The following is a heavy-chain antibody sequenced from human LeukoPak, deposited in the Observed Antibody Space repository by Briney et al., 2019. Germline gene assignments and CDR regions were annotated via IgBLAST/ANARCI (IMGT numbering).Heavy chain of an antibody. CDR1: GYIFTGSY. CDR3: ANEHGG. J-gene: IGHJ4*02. CDR2: ISPASGAT. D-gene: IGHD3-16*01. V-gene: IGHV1-2*02. Sequence: GASVRVSCKASGYIFTGSYMHWVRQAPGQGFEWIGWISPASGATKYAQNFQGRVTLTTDTSITTAYMELSSLTSDDTASYYCANEHGGWGQGTPVTVSS.